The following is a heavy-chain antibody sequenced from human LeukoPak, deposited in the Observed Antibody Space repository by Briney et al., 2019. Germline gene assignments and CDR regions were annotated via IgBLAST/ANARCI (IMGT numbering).Heavy chain of an antibody. Sequence: QSGGSLRLSCAASGFTFSSYAMSWVRQAPGKGLEWVSGISGSGGSTYYADSVKDRFTISRDNSKNTLYLQMNSLRAEDTAVYYCANNGGNPWWGQGTLVTVSS. V-gene: IGHV3-23*01. J-gene: IGHJ4*02. CDR1: GFTFSSYA. CDR2: ISGSGGST. CDR3: ANNGGNPW. D-gene: IGHD4-23*01.